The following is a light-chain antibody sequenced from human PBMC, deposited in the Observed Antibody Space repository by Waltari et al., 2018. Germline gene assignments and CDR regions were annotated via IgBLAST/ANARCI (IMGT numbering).Light chain of an antibody. CDR3: QNYERLPVT. CDR2: GAS. J-gene: IGKJ1*01. Sequence: SPGERATLSGRASQSIGRTLTWYQQKPGQSPRLLMYGASIRAAGIPDRFSGSGSGTDFILTITRLEPEDFAVYYCQNYERLPVTFGQGTKVEIK. CDR1: QSIGRT. V-gene: IGKV3-20*01.